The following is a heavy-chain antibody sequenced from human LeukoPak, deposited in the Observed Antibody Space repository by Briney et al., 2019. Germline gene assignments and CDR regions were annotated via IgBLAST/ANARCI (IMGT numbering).Heavy chain of an antibody. D-gene: IGHD6-13*01. CDR2: ISGSGGST. J-gene: IGHJ4*02. Sequence: GGSLRLSCAASGFTFSSYAMSWVRQAPGKGLEWVSAISGSGGSTYYAGSVKGRFTISRDNSKNTLYLQMNSLRAEDTAVYYCAKGSLGYSSSWYDFDYWGQGTLVTVSS. CDR1: GFTFSSYA. V-gene: IGHV3-23*01. CDR3: AKGSLGYSSSWYDFDY.